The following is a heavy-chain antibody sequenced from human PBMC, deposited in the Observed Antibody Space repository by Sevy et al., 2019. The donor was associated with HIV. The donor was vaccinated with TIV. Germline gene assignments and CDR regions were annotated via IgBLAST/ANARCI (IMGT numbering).Heavy chain of an antibody. J-gene: IGHJ1*01. V-gene: IGHV3-23*01. CDR1: GFTFSAYA. Sequence: GGSLRLSCAASGFTFSAYAMSWVRQAPGKGLEWVSCISSSGGSTYYADSVKGRFSVSRDTSKNTQYLQMNSLSAEDTAVYYCATLRGGLYGSGYFQNWGQGTQVTVSS. CDR3: ATLRGGLYGSGYFQN. D-gene: IGHD3-10*01. CDR2: ISSSGGST.